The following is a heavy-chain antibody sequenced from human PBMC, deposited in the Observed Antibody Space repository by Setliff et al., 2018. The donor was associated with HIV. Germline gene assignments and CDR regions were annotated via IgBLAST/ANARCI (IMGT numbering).Heavy chain of an antibody. CDR3: AMAVADRGVYYLDY. V-gene: IGHV4-31*03. D-gene: IGHD6-19*01. J-gene: IGHJ4*01. CDR1: GVSISSGGYY. CDR2: IYYSGSA. Sequence: PSETLSLTGIVAGVSISSGGYYWSWVRQHPGKGLEWIGYIYYSGSAYYNPSLQNRIYISVDASTHQFSLKLTSVTAADTAVYYCAMAVADRGVYYLDYWGQGTLVTVSS.